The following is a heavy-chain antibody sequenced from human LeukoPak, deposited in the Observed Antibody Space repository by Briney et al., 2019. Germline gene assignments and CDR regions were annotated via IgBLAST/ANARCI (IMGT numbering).Heavy chain of an antibody. J-gene: IGHJ4*02. CDR3: AKGYYYGSGSWPLDY. Sequence: GGSLRLSCEASGFTFSSYGMSWVRQAPGKGLEWVSAISGSGGSTYYADSVKGRFTISRDNSKNTLYLQMNSLRAEDTAVYYCAKGYYYGSGSWPLDYWGQGTLVTVSS. CDR1: GFTFSSYG. V-gene: IGHV3-23*01. CDR2: ISGSGGST. D-gene: IGHD3-10*01.